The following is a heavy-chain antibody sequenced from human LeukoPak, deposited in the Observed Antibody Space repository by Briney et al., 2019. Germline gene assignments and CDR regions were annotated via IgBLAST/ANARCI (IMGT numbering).Heavy chain of an antibody. D-gene: IGHD6-19*01. Sequence: PSETLSLTCTVSGGSISDYYWSWIRQPAGKGLEWIGRIYTSGSTNYNPSLKSRVTMSVDTSKNQFSLKLSSVTAADTAVYYCARDRHGMSVFDYFDYWGQGTLVTVSS. CDR1: GGSISDYY. CDR3: ARDRHGMSVFDYFDY. V-gene: IGHV4-4*07. CDR2: IYTSGST. J-gene: IGHJ4*02.